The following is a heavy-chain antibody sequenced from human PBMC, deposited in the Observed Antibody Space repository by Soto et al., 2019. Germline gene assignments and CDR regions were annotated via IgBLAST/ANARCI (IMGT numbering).Heavy chain of an antibody. Sequence: PGWSLRLSCASSVFTVISNYMSWVRQAPGKGLEWVSVIYSGGSTYYADSVKGRFTISRDNSKNTLYLQMNSLRAEDTAVYYCARGRGPKEGVFDYWGQGTLVTVSS. CDR2: IYSGGST. J-gene: IGHJ4*02. CDR1: VFTVISNY. D-gene: IGHD3-10*01. V-gene: IGHV3-53*01. CDR3: ARGRGPKEGVFDY.